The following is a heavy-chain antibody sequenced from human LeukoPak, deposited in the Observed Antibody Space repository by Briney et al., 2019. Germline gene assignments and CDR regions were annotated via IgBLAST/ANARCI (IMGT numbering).Heavy chain of an antibody. D-gene: IGHD4-17*01. CDR3: TREYGFMTTVFHAFDI. CDR1: GGSITSSSYY. J-gene: IGHJ3*02. CDR2: VYYSGNT. V-gene: IGHV4-39*07. Sequence: PSETLSLTCTVSGGSITSSSYYWRWIRQPPGKGLEWIGSVYYSGNTYYNSSLRSRVTISVDTSKNQFSLKLSSVTAADTAIYYCTREYGFMTTVFHAFDIWGQGTMVTVSS.